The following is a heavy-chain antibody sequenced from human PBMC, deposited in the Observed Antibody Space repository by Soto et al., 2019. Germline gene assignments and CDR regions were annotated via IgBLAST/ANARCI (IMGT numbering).Heavy chain of an antibody. CDR1: GDSVSSNSAA. CDR2: TYYRSKWYN. V-gene: IGHV6-1*01. Sequence: SQTLSLTCAISGDSVSSNSAAWNWIRQSPSRGLEWLGRTYYRSKWYNDYAVSVKSRITINPDTSKNQFSLQLNSVTPEDTAVYYCARELCSGGSCVYNWFDPWGQGTLVTVSS. D-gene: IGHD2-15*01. CDR3: ARELCSGGSCVYNWFDP. J-gene: IGHJ5*02.